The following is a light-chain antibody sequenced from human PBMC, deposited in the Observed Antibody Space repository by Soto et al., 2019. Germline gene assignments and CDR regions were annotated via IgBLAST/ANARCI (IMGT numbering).Light chain of an antibody. CDR1: SSDVGGYNY. CDR2: DVS. CDR3: SSYSSSSTPLI. J-gene: IGLJ2*01. Sequence: QSALTQPASVSGSPGQSITISCTGTSSDVGGYNYVSWYQQHPGKAPKLMIYDVSDRPSGASNRFSGSKSGNTASLTISGLQAEDEADYYCSSYSSSSTPLIFGGGTKLTV. V-gene: IGLV2-14*03.